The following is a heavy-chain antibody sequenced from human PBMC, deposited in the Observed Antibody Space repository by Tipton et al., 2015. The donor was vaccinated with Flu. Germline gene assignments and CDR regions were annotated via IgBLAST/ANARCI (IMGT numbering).Heavy chain of an antibody. CDR1: GGSISGYY. D-gene: IGHD1-26*01. Sequence: TLSLTCTVSGGSISGYYWTWIRQPPGKGLEWIGYIYYSGSTNYSPSLRSRVTVSVDTSKNQFSLSLTSVTAADTAMYYCARGSWEVRFDPWGQGTLVTVSS. CDR3: ARGSWEVRFDP. CDR2: IYYSGST. V-gene: IGHV4-59*12. J-gene: IGHJ5*02.